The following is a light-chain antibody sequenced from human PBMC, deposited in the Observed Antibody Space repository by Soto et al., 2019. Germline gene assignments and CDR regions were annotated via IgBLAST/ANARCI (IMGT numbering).Light chain of an antibody. Sequence: EIVMTQSPATVSVSPGESATLACRASQSVSSRFLAWYQQKPGQAPRLLIYGASSRATGIPDRFSGSGSGTDFTLTISRLEPEDFALYYCQQYGDSRTFGQGTKVDI. CDR1: QSVSSRF. V-gene: IGKV3-20*01. J-gene: IGKJ1*01. CDR3: QQYGDSRT. CDR2: GAS.